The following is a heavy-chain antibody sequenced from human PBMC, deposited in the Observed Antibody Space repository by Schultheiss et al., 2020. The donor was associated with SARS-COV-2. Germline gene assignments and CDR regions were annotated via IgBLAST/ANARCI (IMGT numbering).Heavy chain of an antibody. CDR2: IYYSGST. CDR3: ARDALGCFDY. J-gene: IGHJ4*02. V-gene: IGHV4-61*08. Sequence: SETLSLTCTVSGGSISSGGYYWSWIRQPPGKGLEWIGYIYYSGSTNYNPSLKSRVTISVDTSKNQFSLKLSSVTAADTAVYYCARDALGCFDYWGQGTLVTVSS. CDR1: GGSISSGGYY.